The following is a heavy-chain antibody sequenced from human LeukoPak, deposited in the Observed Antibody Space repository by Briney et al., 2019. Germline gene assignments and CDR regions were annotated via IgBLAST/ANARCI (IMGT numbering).Heavy chain of an antibody. D-gene: IGHD5-18*01. CDR2: MNPNSGNT. CDR3: AKSGYSYGYYFDY. J-gene: IGHJ4*02. V-gene: IGHV1-8*01. Sequence: ASMKVSCKASGYTFTSYDINWVRQATGQGLEWMGWMNPNSGNTSYAQKFQGRVTMTRNTSILTAYMELSSLRSEDTAVYYCAKSGYSYGYYFDYWGQGTLVTVSS. CDR1: GYTFTSYD.